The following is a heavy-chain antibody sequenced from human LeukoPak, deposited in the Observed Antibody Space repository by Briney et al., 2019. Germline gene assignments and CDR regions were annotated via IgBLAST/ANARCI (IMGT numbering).Heavy chain of an antibody. V-gene: IGHV3-30*18. CDR3: AKDHHSSGWFYFDY. D-gene: IGHD6-19*01. CDR2: ISYDGSNK. Sequence: GGSLRLSCAASGFSFSRYGIHWVRQAPGKGLEWVAVISYDGSNKDYVDSVKGRFTISRDNSKNTLYLQMNSLRAEDTAVYYCAKDHHSSGWFYFDYWGQGTLVNVSS. J-gene: IGHJ4*02. CDR1: GFSFSRYG.